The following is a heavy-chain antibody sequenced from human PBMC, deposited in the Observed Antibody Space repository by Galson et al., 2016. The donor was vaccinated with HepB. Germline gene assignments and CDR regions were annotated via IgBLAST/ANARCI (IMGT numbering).Heavy chain of an antibody. D-gene: IGHD2-21*02. Sequence: SGAEVKKPGESLKISCKGSGYSFTSYWIGWVRQMPGKGLEWMGIIYPGVSGTRYSPSFQGQVIISADKSINTAYLQWSSLKASDTAMYYCARAQYCGGGCYSWYFQNCGQGTLVTVAS. CDR3: ARAQYCGGGCYSWYFQN. CDR2: IYPGVSGT. CDR1: GYSFTSYW. V-gene: IGHV5-51*01. J-gene: IGHJ1*01.